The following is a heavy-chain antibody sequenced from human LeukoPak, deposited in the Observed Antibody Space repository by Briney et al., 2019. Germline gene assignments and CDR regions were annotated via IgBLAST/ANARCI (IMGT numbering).Heavy chain of an antibody. D-gene: IGHD1-1*01. CDR1: DNSISSSGYY. J-gene: IGHJ4*02. CDR2: IYYSGST. Sequence: KASETLSLTCTVSDNSISSSGYYWAWIRQPPGKGLEWIGSIYYSGSTYYNPSLKSRVTISVDTSKNQFSLKLSSVTAADTAVYYCARQGDDGDFWGQGTLVTVSS. CDR3: ARQGDDGDF. V-gene: IGHV4-39*01.